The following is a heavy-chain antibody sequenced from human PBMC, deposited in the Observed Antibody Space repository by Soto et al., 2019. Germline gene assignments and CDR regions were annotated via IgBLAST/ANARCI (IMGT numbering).Heavy chain of an antibody. J-gene: IGHJ4*02. Sequence: TKPHTSAVSGGSLSRGDYYRRLKSTTPGKGLEWIGYIYYSGSTYYNPSLKSRVTISVDTSKNQFSLKLSSVTAADTAVDYCATFIRYGYDNVAYWGQGTLV. D-gene: IGHD5-12*01. CDR3: ATFIRYGYDNVAY. CDR2: IYYSGST. V-gene: IGHV4-30-4*08. CDR1: GGSLSRGDYY.